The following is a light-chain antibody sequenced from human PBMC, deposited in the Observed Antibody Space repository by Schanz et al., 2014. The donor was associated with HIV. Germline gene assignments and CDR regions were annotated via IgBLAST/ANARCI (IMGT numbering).Light chain of an antibody. CDR3: QQYNSYAWT. V-gene: IGKV1-17*01. Sequence: DIQMTQSPSSLSASVRDRVTITCRASQGIGNDLGWYQQRPGKAPKRLIYAASTLQSGVPSRFSGSGSGTEFTLTISSLQPDDFATYYCQQYNSYAWTFGQGTKVEIK. J-gene: IGKJ1*01. CDR2: AAS. CDR1: QGIGND.